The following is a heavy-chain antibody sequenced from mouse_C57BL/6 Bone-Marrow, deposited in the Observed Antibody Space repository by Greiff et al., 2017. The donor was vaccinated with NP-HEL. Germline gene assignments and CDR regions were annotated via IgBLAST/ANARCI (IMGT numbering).Heavy chain of an antibody. J-gene: IGHJ4*01. Sequence: VHVKQSGPVLVKPGASVKMSCKASGYTFTDYYMNWVKQSHGKSLEWIGVINPYNGGTSYNQKFKGKATLTVDKSSSTAYMELNSLTSEDSAVYYCARRDDYDGSYWGQGTSVTVSS. V-gene: IGHV1-19*01. D-gene: IGHD2-4*01. CDR1: GYTFTDYY. CDR2: INPYNGGT. CDR3: ARRDDYDGSY.